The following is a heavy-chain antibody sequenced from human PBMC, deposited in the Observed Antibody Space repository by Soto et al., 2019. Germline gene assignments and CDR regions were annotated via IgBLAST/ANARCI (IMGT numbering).Heavy chain of an antibody. CDR2: IRRKTDGGKT. J-gene: IGHJ6*03. Sequence: GGSLRLSCAASGFTFSNAWMSWVRQAPGKGLEWVGRIRRKTDGGKTDYAAPVKGRFTVSRDDSENTLDLQMNSLKTEDTAVYFCTTILAAGDYYFYMDVWGKGTTVTVSS. D-gene: IGHD6-13*01. V-gene: IGHV3-15*01. CDR3: TTILAAGDYYFYMDV. CDR1: GFTFSNAW.